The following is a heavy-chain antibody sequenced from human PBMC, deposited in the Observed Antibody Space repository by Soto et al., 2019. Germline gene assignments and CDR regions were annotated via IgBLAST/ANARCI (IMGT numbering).Heavy chain of an antibody. D-gene: IGHD5-12*01. CDR3: ARSRGIVDTINFDY. CDR1: GYTFTGYY. V-gene: IGHV1-2*02. CDR2: INPNSGGT. J-gene: IGHJ4*02. Sequence: ASVKVSCKASGYTFTGYYMHWVRQAPGQGLEWMGWINPNSGGTNYAQKFQGRVTMTRDTSISTAYMELSRLRSDDTAVYYCARSRGIVDTINFDYWGQGTLVTVSS.